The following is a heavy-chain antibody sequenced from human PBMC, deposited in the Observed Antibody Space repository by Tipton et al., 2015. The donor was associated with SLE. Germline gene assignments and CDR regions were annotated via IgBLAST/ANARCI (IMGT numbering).Heavy chain of an antibody. CDR3: ARDPQTEWLRFLDY. J-gene: IGHJ4*02. D-gene: IGHD5-12*01. V-gene: IGHV3-30*04. Sequence: SLRLSCAASGFTFSAYAMHWVRQAPGKGLEWVAVISYDGSHKYYADSVKGRFTISRDNSKNTLYLQMNSLRPEDTAVYYCARDPQTEWLRFLDYWGQGTLVTVSS. CDR2: ISYDGSHK. CDR1: GFTFSAYA.